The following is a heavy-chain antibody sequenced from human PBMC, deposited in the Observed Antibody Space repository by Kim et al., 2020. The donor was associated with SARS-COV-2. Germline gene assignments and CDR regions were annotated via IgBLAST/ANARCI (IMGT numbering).Heavy chain of an antibody. J-gene: IGHJ4*02. D-gene: IGHD4-17*01. Sequence: GTTSYADSVQGRFTISRDNSNNTLYLQLNSLRAEDTAVYYCAHGDGAKFDYWGQGTLVTVSS. V-gene: IGHV3-23*01. CDR2: GTT. CDR3: AHGDGAKFDY.